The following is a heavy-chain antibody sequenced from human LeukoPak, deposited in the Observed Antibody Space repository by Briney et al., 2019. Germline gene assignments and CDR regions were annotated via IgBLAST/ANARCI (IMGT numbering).Heavy chain of an antibody. D-gene: IGHD3-9*01. CDR2: IWYDGSNK. J-gene: IGHJ4*02. CDR1: GFTFSSYG. CDR3: ARGGVLRYFGFDY. V-gene: IGHV3-33*01. Sequence: GGSLRLSCAASGFTFSSYGMHWVRQAPGKGLEWVAVIWYDGSNKYYADSVKGRFTISRDNSKNTLYLQMNSLRAEDTAVYYCARGGVLRYFGFDYWGQGTLVTVSS.